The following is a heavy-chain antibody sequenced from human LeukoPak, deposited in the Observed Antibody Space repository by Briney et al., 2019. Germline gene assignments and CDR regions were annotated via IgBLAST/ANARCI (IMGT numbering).Heavy chain of an antibody. Sequence: GGSLRLSCSASGFTFSSSAMHWVRQAPGKGLEHVSTISSNGGSTYYADSVKGRFTISRDNSKNTLYLQMSSLGADDTAVYYCVKDGSGWHNFDYWGQGTLVTVSS. CDR2: ISSNGGST. V-gene: IGHV3-64D*06. CDR1: GFTFSSSA. CDR3: VKDGSGWHNFDY. J-gene: IGHJ4*02. D-gene: IGHD6-19*01.